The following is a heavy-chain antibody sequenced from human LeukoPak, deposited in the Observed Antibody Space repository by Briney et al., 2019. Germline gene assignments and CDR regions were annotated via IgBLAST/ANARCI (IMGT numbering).Heavy chain of an antibody. Sequence: SETLSLTCAVYGGSFSGYYWSWIRQPPGKGLEWIGEINHSGSTNYNPSLKSRVTISVDMSKNQFSLKLSSVTAADTAVYYCARAAVAGTIGFDPWGQGTLVTVSS. V-gene: IGHV4-34*01. CDR3: ARAAVAGTIGFDP. CDR2: INHSGST. D-gene: IGHD6-19*01. CDR1: GGSFSGYY. J-gene: IGHJ5*02.